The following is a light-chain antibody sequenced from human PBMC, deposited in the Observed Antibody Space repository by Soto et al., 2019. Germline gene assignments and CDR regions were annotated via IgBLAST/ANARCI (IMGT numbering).Light chain of an antibody. V-gene: IGLV2-14*03. CDR2: DVS. Sequence: QSVLTQPASVSGSPGQSITISCTETSSDVGEYNYVSWYQQHPGTAPKLIIYDVSYRPSGVSNRFSGSKSGSTASLPISGRQAEDEADYYCSAYTTSIAPYVFGAGTKLTVL. CDR3: SAYTTSIAPYV. J-gene: IGLJ1*01. CDR1: SSDVGEYNY.